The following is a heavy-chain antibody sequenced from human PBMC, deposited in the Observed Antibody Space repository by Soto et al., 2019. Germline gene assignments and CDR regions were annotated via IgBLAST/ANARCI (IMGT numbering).Heavy chain of an antibody. D-gene: IGHD3-3*01. Sequence: GASVKVSCKVSGYTLTELSMHWVRQAPGKGLEWMGGFDPEDGETIYAQKFQGRVTMTEDTSTDTAYMELSSLRSEDTAVYYCAKEVPLRFLEWLLSPFGYWGQGTLVTVSS. V-gene: IGHV1-24*01. J-gene: IGHJ4*02. CDR3: AKEVPLRFLEWLLSPFGY. CDR2: FDPEDGET. CDR1: GYTLTELS.